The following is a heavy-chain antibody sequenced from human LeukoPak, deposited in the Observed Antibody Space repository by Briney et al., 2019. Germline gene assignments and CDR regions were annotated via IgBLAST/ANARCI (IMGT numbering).Heavy chain of an antibody. J-gene: IGHJ3*02. Sequence: GGSLRLSCVASGFTFSSYWMSWVRQAPGKGLEWVANIKQDGSEKYYVDSVKGRFTISRDSSKNTVDLQMNSLRAEDTAAYYCARGHDWGAFDIWGQGTIVIVSS. CDR2: IKQDGSEK. CDR1: GFTFSSYW. D-gene: IGHD2-21*01. CDR3: ARGHDWGAFDI. V-gene: IGHV3-7*04.